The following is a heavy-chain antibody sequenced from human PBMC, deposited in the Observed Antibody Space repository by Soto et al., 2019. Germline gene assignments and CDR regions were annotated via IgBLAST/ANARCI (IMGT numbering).Heavy chain of an antibody. Sequence: PGGSLRLSCAASGFTFSGSGMHWVRQAPGMGLEWVAVLWHDSSTEYYADSVKGRFTVSRDNSKNTLYLQMNSLRDEDTAVYYCASAIMYYSRSPPSGAFDIWGQRTMVTFSS. D-gene: IGHD6-6*01. CDR3: ASAIMYYSRSPPSGAFDI. J-gene: IGHJ3*02. CDR2: LWHDSSTE. V-gene: IGHV3-33*01. CDR1: GFTFSGSG.